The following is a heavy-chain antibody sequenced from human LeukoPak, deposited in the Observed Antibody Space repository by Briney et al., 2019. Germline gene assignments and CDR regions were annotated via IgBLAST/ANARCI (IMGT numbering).Heavy chain of an antibody. CDR2: IDYSGST. CDR1: GGSIRISSYT. Sequence: SETLSLTCTVSGGSIRISSYTWGWIRQPPGKGLEWIGSIDYSGSTYYNPSLKSRVTIFVDTSKSQFSLNLSSVTAADTAVYHCASQRGNSRNFDNWGQGTLVTVSS. V-gene: IGHV4-39*01. CDR3: ASQRGNSRNFDN. D-gene: IGHD4-23*01. J-gene: IGHJ4*02.